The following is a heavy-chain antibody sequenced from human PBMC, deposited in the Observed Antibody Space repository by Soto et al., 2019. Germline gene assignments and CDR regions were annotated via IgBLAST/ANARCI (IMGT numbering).Heavy chain of an antibody. CDR3: AGDYGGNSYWFDP. J-gene: IGHJ5*02. V-gene: IGHV4-30-4*01. D-gene: IGHD2-21*02. CDR1: GGSISSGDYY. Sequence: PSETLSLTCTVSGGSISSGDYYWSWIRQPPGKGLGWIGYIYYSGSTYYNPSLKSRVTISVDTSKNQFSLKLSSVTAADTAVYYCAGDYGGNSYWFDPWGQGTWSPSPQ. CDR2: IYYSGST.